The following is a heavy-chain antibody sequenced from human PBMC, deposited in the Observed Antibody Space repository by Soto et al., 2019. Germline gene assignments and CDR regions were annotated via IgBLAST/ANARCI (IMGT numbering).Heavy chain of an antibody. CDR3: ARAPLTIYDTSGYNDL. D-gene: IGHD3-22*01. J-gene: IGHJ5*02. CDR1: AFTFSTSV. CDR2: IWFDGSTK. Sequence: PGGSMRLSCAASAFTFSTSVMHWVRQAQGRGREWVAIIWFDGSTKYYADSVKGRFTISRDNSKNTLFLQMNSLRAEDTAVYYCARAPLTIYDTSGYNDLWGQGTLVTVSS. V-gene: IGHV3-33*01.